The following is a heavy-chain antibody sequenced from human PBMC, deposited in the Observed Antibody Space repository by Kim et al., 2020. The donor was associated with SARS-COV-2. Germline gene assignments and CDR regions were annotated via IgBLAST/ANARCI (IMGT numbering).Heavy chain of an antibody. V-gene: IGHV3-23*01. CDR1: GFTFTNHD. CDR2: ISGSGVYS. D-gene: IGHD6-25*01. J-gene: IGHJ4*01. CDR3: AKKFTTDGYTDYFDF. Sequence: GGSLRLSCAASGFTFTNHDMAWVRQAPGKGLEYVSSISGSGVYSFYADSVRGRFIISRDNSRDTLFLQMHPLRADDTALYFCAKKFTTDGYTDYFDFWGQGTLVTVST.